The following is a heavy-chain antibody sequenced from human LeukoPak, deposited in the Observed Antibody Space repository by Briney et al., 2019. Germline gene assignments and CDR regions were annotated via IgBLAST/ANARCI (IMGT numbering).Heavy chain of an antibody. CDR3: VRGGEIGLDY. CDR2: IDSSGGYT. CDR1: GYTFNSYD. D-gene: IGHD3-16*01. J-gene: IGHJ4*01. V-gene: IGHV3-13*01. Sequence: GGSLRLSCAASGYTFNSYDMHWVRQTTGQGLEWISSIDSSGGYTYYAGSVKGRFTISRENDKNSLYLHMNSLRVGDTAVYSCVRGGEIGLDYWGHGTLVTVSS.